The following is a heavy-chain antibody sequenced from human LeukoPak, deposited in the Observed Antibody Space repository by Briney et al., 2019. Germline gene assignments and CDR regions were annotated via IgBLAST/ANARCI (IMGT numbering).Heavy chain of an antibody. CDR2: SRIKADGYIT. D-gene: IGHD3-22*01. J-gene: IGHJ4*02. CDR1: GFTFSDHY. CDR3: VRGYNSFDY. Sequence: GGSLRLFCATSGFTFSDHYLDWVRQAPGKGLEWVGRSRIKADGYITQYAASVKDRFTISRDDTKASLYLQMNSLSTEDTAVYYCVRGYNSFDYWGQGTLVTVSS. V-gene: IGHV3-72*01.